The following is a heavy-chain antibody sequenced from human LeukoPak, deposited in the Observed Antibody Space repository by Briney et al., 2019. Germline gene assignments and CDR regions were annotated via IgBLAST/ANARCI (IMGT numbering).Heavy chain of an antibody. Sequence: GGSLRLSCAASGFTFSSYGMHWVRQAPGKGLEWVANIKQDGSEKYYVDSVKGRFTISRDNAKNSLYLQMNSLRAEDTAVYYCARDSSFFYYFDYWGQGTLVTVSS. CDR2: IKQDGSEK. V-gene: IGHV3-7*01. CDR1: GFTFSSYG. CDR3: ARDSSFFYYFDY. J-gene: IGHJ4*02. D-gene: IGHD6-13*01.